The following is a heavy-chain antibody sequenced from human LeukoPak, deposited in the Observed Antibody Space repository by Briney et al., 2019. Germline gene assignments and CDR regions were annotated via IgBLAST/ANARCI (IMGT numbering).Heavy chain of an antibody. D-gene: IGHD1-26*01. CDR1: GFTFTSYS. CDR2: ISGGGGST. CDR3: AKGGKWDVTPFDY. J-gene: IGHJ4*02. V-gene: IGHV3-23*01. Sequence: PGGSLRLSCAASGFTFTSYSMNWVRQAPGKGLEWVSTISGGGGSTYYADSEKGRFTISRDNSKNTLCLQVNSLRAEDTAVYYCAKGGKWDVTPFDYWGQGTLVTVSS.